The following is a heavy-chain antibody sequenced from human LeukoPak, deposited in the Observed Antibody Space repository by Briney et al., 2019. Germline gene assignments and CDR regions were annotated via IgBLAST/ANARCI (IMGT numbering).Heavy chain of an antibody. Sequence: SETLSLTCTVSGGSISSSSYYWGWIRQPPGKGLEWIGSIYYSGSTYYNPSLKSRVTISVDTSKNQFSLKLSSVTAADTAVYYCARGPNYDYVWGSYPAHFDYWGQGTLVTVSS. J-gene: IGHJ4*02. D-gene: IGHD3-16*01. V-gene: IGHV4-39*07. CDR2: IYYSGST. CDR3: ARGPNYDYVWGSYPAHFDY. CDR1: GGSISSSSYY.